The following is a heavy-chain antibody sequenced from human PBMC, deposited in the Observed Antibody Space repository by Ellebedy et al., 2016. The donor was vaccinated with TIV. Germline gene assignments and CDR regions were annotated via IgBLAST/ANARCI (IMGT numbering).Heavy chain of an antibody. V-gene: IGHV4-59*08. CDR1: GGSISNYY. CDR2: IYYSGST. CDR3: ARTFYYDSSGYPLFDY. Sequence: MPSETLSLTCTVSGGSISNYYWSWIRQPPGKGLEWIGYIYYSGSTNYNPSLKSRVTISVDTSKNQFSLKLSSVTAADTAVYYCARTFYYDSSGYPLFDYWGQGTLVTVSS. J-gene: IGHJ4*02. D-gene: IGHD3-22*01.